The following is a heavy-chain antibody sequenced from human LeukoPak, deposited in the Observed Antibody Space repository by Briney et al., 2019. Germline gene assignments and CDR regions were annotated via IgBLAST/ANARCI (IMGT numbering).Heavy chain of an antibody. Sequence: ASVKVSCKASGYTFTSYGISWVRQAPGQGLEWMGWISAYNGNTNYAQKLQGRVTMTTDTPTSTAYMELRSLRSDDTAVYYCAREGGVSGSYGGQVDYWGQGTLVTVSS. J-gene: IGHJ4*02. D-gene: IGHD1-26*01. V-gene: IGHV1-18*01. CDR2: ISAYNGNT. CDR3: AREGGVSGSYGGQVDY. CDR1: GYTFTSYG.